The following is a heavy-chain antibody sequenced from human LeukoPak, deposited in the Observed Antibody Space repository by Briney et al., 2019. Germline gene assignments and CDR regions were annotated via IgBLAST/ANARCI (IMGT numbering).Heavy chain of an antibody. CDR3: ASGFGSSAAHDAFDI. CDR2: ISSNGGST. CDR1: GFTFSSYA. V-gene: IGHV3-64*01. J-gene: IGHJ3*02. Sequence: GGSLRLSCAASGFTFSSYAMHWVRQAPGKGLEYVSAISSNGGSTYYANSVKGRFTISRDNSKNTLYLQMGSLRAEDMAVYYCASGFGSSAAHDAFDIWGQGTMVTVSS. D-gene: IGHD2-2*01.